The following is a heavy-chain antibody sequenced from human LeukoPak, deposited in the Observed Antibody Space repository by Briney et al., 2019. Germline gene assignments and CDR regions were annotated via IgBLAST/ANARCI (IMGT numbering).Heavy chain of an antibody. CDR1: GSTFSSNY. V-gene: IGHV3-53*01. CDR3: VRRANDAFDI. Sequence: GGPLRLSCTAPGSTFSSNYMSWVRQAPGKGLEWVSVIYSGGSTYYTACVTGRFTISRDKSKNTLYLQMNSLKAEDTAVYYIVRRANDAFDIWGQGTMVTVSA. J-gene: IGHJ3*02. CDR2: IYSGGST. D-gene: IGHD4/OR15-4a*01.